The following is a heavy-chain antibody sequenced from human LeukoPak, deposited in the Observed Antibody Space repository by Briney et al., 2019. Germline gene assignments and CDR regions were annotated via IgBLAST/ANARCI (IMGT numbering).Heavy chain of an antibody. D-gene: IGHD2-15*01. Sequence: GGSLRLSCAVSGFTFSSYSMSWVRQAPGKGLEWVSSISSSGTYKYYADSVKGRFTISRDSAKNSLYLQMNSLRVEDTAVYYCAREDIVAATNEHYYGMDVWGQGTTVTVSS. CDR1: GFTFSSYS. CDR2: ISSSGTYK. J-gene: IGHJ6*02. V-gene: IGHV3-21*01. CDR3: AREDIVAATNEHYYGMDV.